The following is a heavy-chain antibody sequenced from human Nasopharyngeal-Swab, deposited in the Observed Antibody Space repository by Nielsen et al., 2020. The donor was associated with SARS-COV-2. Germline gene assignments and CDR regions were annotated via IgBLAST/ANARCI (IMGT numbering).Heavy chain of an antibody. D-gene: IGHD5/OR15-5a*01. Sequence: VSVKVSCKASGYTFTAYYLHWVRQAPGPGLEYVGVIYPSVGTSSYAQKFQGRVTMTSDPSTNTVYMELSSLKSEDTAVYFCARELPHVCYFDYWGQGTLVSVSS. V-gene: IGHV1-46*01. CDR3: ARELPHVCYFDY. J-gene: IGHJ4*02. CDR2: IYPSVGTS. CDR1: GYTFTAYY.